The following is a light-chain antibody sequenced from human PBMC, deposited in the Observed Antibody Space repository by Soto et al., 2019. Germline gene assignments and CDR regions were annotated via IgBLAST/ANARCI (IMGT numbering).Light chain of an antibody. CDR3: QHYDKLPYT. CDR2: DAS. J-gene: IGKJ2*01. CDR1: QDITKY. V-gene: IGKV1-33*01. Sequence: DIQMTQSPSSLSASVGDRVTITCQASQDITKYLSWFQQKPGKVPKLLIYDASELETGVPSRFSGSGSGTYFPFTISSLQPEDIATYYCQHYDKLPYTFGQGTKLEMK.